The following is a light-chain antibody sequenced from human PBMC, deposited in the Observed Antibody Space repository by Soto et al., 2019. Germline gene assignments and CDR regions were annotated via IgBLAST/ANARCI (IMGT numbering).Light chain of an antibody. V-gene: IGKV1-5*01. CDR3: QQYNRYWT. CDR2: DAS. J-gene: IGKJ1*01. CDR1: RSISTW. Sequence: DIQMTQSPSTLPASVGERVTITCRASRSISTWLAWYQQKPGKAPTLLIYDASSLESGVPSRFSGSGSGTEFTLTISSLQPDDFAAYYCQQYNRYWTFGQGTKVEIK.